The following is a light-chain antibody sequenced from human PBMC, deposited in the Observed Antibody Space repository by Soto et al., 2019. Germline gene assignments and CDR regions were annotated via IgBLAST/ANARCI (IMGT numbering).Light chain of an antibody. CDR2: GAS. J-gene: IGKJ1*01. V-gene: IGKV3-20*01. CDR3: QQYGSSPWT. CDR1: QTLSSSY. Sequence: IVLKNSPGTLSLSPWERSTLYGRASQTLSSSYLAWYQQKPGQGPRLLIYGASSRATGIPDRFSGSGSGTDFTLTISRLEPEDFAVYYCQQYGSSPWTFGQGT.